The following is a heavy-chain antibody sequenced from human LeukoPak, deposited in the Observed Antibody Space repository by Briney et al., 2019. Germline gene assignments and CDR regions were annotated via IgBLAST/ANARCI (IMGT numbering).Heavy chain of an antibody. CDR1: GGSISSGSYY. CDR2: IYYSGST. D-gene: IGHD3-22*01. Sequence: SQTLSLTCTVSGGSISSGSYYWSWIRQPAGKGLEWIGSIYYSGSTYYNPSLKSRVTISVDTSKNQFSLKLSSVTAADTAVYYCARLTYYYDSSGYYDAFDIWGQGTMVTVSS. V-gene: IGHV4-30-2*03. J-gene: IGHJ3*02. CDR3: ARLTYYYDSSGYYDAFDI.